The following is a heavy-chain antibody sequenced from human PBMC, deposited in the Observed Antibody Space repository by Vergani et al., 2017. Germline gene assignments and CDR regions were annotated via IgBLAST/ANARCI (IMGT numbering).Heavy chain of an antibody. V-gene: IGHV3-23*01. D-gene: IGHD3-3*01. J-gene: IGHJ4*02. Sequence: EVQLLESGGGLVQPGGSLRLTCAASEFTFSNYAMNWVRQAPGKGMEWVSAISARYPSTTYDNPVKGRLTITRENSKNMLYLQIKNFRTEATAVYYYARLSYHTTPDLQVGYDCWGQGTLVSVAS. CDR3: ARLSYHTTPDLQVGYDC. CDR1: EFTFSNYA. CDR2: ISARYPST.